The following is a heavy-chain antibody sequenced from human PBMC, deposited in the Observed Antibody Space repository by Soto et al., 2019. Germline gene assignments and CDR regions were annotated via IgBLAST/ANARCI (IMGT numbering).Heavy chain of an antibody. CDR3: AKVGPYSTSNRFDP. CDR1: GFTFSSYA. CDR2: ISGSCGST. V-gene: IGHV3-23*01. Sequence: EVQLLESGGGLVQPGGSLRLSCAASGFTFSSYAMSWVRQAPGKALEWVTGISGSCGSTYYADSGKGRFTISIDNSKKTLFLQMNSMRADDTAVYYCAKVGPYSTSNRFDPWAQGTLVTVSS. J-gene: IGHJ5*02. D-gene: IGHD6-6*01.